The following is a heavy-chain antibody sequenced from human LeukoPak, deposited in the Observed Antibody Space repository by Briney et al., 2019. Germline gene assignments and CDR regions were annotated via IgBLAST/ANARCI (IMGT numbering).Heavy chain of an antibody. V-gene: IGHV4-39*01. Sequence: SETLSLTCTVSGGSISSSSYYWGWIRQPPGKGLEWIGSIYYSGSTYYNPSLKSRVTISVDTSKNQFSLKLRSVTAADTAVYYCARHPCSGGSCPLDCYYYGMDVWGQGTTVTVSS. CDR3: ARHPCSGGSCPLDCYYYGMDV. CDR2: IYYSGST. CDR1: GGSISSSSYY. J-gene: IGHJ6*02. D-gene: IGHD2-15*01.